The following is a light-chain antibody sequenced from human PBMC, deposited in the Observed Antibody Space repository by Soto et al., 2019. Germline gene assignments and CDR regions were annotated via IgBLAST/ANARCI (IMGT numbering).Light chain of an antibody. Sequence: DIVMTQTPDSLAVSLGERATINCKSSQSVLSSSNNKNYLAWYQKKPGQTPKLLIYWASMRESGVPDRFSGSGTGKEFTRTIGSLQSEDVAVYYCQQCYATPYTLGQGTKLEIK. V-gene: IGKV4-1*01. CDR2: WAS. CDR3: QQCYATPYT. J-gene: IGKJ2*01. CDR1: QSVLSSSNNKNY.